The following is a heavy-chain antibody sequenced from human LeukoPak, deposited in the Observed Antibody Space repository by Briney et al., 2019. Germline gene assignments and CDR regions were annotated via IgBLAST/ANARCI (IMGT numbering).Heavy chain of an antibody. Sequence: GGSLRLSCAASGFTFSSYAMHWVRQAPGKGLEWVAVISYDGSNKYYADSVKGRFTISRDNSKNTLYLQTNSLRAEDTAAYYCARGSAPYSSSQTYYYYYMDVWGKGTTVTVSS. V-gene: IGHV3-30*04. CDR2: ISYDGSNK. J-gene: IGHJ6*03. CDR3: ARGSAPYSSSQTYYYYYMDV. CDR1: GFTFSSYA. D-gene: IGHD6-6*01.